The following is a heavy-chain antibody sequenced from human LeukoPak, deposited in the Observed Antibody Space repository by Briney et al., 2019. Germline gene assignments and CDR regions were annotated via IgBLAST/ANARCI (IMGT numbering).Heavy chain of an antibody. CDR2: IKHSGST. CDR3: ARSRGRYYDFWSGYYTGGYFDY. CDR1: GGSFSGYY. D-gene: IGHD3-3*01. J-gene: IGHJ4*02. Sequence: SDILSLTCAVYGGSFSGYYASWIREPPGKGLEWIGEIKHSGSTNYNPSLKSRVTISVDTSKNQFSLKLSSVTAADTAVYYCARSRGRYYDFWSGYYTGGYFDYWGQGTLVTVSS. V-gene: IGHV4-34*01.